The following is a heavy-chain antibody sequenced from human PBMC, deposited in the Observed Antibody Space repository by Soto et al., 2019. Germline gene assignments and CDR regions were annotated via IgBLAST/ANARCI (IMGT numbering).Heavy chain of an antibody. CDR1: GFTFSSYA. Sequence: GGSLRLSCAASGFTFSSYAMSWVRQAPGKGLEWVSAISGSGGSTYYADSVKGRFTISRDNSKNTRYLQMNSLRAEDTAVYYCAKAPLSSTNYYYGMDVWGQGTTVTGSS. V-gene: IGHV3-23*01. CDR2: ISGSGGST. D-gene: IGHD2-2*01. CDR3: AKAPLSSTNYYYGMDV. J-gene: IGHJ6*02.